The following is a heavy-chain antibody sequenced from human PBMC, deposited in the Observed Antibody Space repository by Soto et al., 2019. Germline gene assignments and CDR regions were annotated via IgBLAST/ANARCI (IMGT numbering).Heavy chain of an antibody. Sequence: GGSLRLSCAASGFTFSDYYMSWIRQAPGKGLEWVSYISSSSSYTNYADSVKGRFTISRDNAKNSLYLQMNSLRAEDTAVYYCARDRGSSSWYNWFDPWGQGTLVTVSS. V-gene: IGHV3-11*05. J-gene: IGHJ5*02. CDR3: ARDRGSSSWYNWFDP. CDR1: GFTFSDYY. D-gene: IGHD6-13*01. CDR2: ISSSSSYT.